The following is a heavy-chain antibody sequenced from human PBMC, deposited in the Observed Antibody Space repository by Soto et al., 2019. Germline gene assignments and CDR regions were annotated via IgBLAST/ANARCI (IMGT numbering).Heavy chain of an antibody. Sequence: SGPTLVNPSQTLTLTCTFSGFSLSSTGVGVAWIRQPPGKALEWLAVIYWDDDKRYSTSLKNRLTVSKDTSKNQVVLTMTNVAPADTATYYCAHGTFGGIIVAGAMDAWGQGTTVTVSS. CDR1: GFSLSSTGVG. V-gene: IGHV2-5*02. CDR3: AHGTFGGIIVAGAMDA. D-gene: IGHD3-16*02. J-gene: IGHJ6*02. CDR2: IYWDDDK.